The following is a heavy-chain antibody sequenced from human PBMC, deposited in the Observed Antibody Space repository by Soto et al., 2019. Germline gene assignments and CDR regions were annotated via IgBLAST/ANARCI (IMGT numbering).Heavy chain of an antibody. CDR3: ATRDLGSD. CDR2: ISPDGGRT. Sequence: SVKVSCKASGYTFTAYDMHWVRQAPGQGLEWMGIISPDGGRTSYAQKFQGRVTMTRDTSTSTVYTELSSLRSEDTAVYYCATRDLGSDWGKGTRVTVSS. V-gene: IGHV1-46*01. D-gene: IGHD6-25*01. J-gene: IGHJ4*02. CDR1: GYTFTAYD.